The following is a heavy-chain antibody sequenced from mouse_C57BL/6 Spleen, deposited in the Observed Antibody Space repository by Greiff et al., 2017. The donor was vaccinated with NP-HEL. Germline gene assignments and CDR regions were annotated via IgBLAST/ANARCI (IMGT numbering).Heavy chain of an antibody. Sequence: EVQLQQSGPELVKPGASVKISCKASGYTFTDYYMNWVKQSHGKRLEWIGDINPNNGGTSYNQKFKGKATLTVDKSSSTAYMELRSLTSEDSAVYYCARSRDGYYPAWFAYWGQGTLVTVSA. CDR1: GYTFTDYY. D-gene: IGHD2-3*01. J-gene: IGHJ3*01. V-gene: IGHV1-26*01. CDR3: ARSRDGYYPAWFAY. CDR2: INPNNGGT.